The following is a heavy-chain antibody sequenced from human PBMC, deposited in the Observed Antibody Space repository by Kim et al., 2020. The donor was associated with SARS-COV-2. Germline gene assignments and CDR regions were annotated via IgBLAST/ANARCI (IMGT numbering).Heavy chain of an antibody. CDR1: GYSFTSYT. CDR3: ARAVGGGCGGDCFRAFDV. D-gene: IGHD2-21*02. Sequence: ASVKVSCKASGYSFTSYTMHWVRQAPGQRLEWMGWINGGNGNTKYSQKFQGRVTTTRDTSASTAYMELSSLRSEDTAVYYCARAVGGGCGGDCFRAFDVWGQGTMVTVSS. V-gene: IGHV1-3*01. J-gene: IGHJ3*01. CDR2: INGGNGNT.